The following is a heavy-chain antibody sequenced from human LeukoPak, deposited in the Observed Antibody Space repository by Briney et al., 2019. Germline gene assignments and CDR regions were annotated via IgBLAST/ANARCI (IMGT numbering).Heavy chain of an antibody. V-gene: IGHV3-64D*06. CDR3: FRLEFRYNVNDGPDY. D-gene: IGHD5/OR15-5a*01. CDR1: GFTFSGYT. Sequence: GGSLRLSCSASGFTFSGYTMHWVRQAPGKGLEFVSAIREDVRITHYADSVQGRFTISRDNSKDTLYLQMSSLRAEDTAVYYCFRLEFRYNVNDGPDYWGQGTLVTVSS. J-gene: IGHJ4*02. CDR2: IREDVRIT.